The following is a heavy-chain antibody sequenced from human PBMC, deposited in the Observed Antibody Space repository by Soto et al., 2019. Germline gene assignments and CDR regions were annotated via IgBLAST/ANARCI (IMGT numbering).Heavy chain of an antibody. D-gene: IGHD2-21*02. CDR1: GFTFSSYG. V-gene: IGHV3-33*01. J-gene: IGHJ4*02. Sequence: QVQLVESGGGVVQSGRSLRLSCAASGFTFSSYGMHWVRQAPGKGLEWVALVWFDGSKKYYADSVKGRFTISRDNSKKTLYLLMNSLRVEDTAVYYCAREGRAYCGGDCSLFDNWGQGTLVTVSS. CDR2: VWFDGSKK. CDR3: AREGRAYCGGDCSLFDN.